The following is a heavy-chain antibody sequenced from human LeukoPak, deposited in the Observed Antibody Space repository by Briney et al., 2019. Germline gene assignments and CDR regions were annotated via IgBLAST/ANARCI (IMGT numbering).Heavy chain of an antibody. CDR1: GGSIGTYY. CDR3: ARELGYCSSTSCTNWFDP. J-gene: IGHJ5*02. Sequence: SETLSLTCTVSGGSIGTYYWSWIRQPPGKGLEWIGYIYYSGSTNYNPSLKSRVTISVDTSKNQFSLKLSSVTAADTAVYYCARELGYCSSTSCTNWFDPWGQGTLVTVSS. V-gene: IGHV4-59*01. CDR2: IYYSGST. D-gene: IGHD2-2*01.